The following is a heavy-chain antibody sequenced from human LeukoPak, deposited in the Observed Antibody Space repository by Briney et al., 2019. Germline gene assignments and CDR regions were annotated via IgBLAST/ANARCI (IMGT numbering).Heavy chain of an antibody. Sequence: GMSLRLSCAASGFTFNVYGIHWVRQAPGKGLEWVAVIWNDGSNKYYADSVKGRFTISRDNSKNTLYLQMNSLRAEDTAVYYCAKDGDYGRGIDDYWGQGTLVTVSS. D-gene: IGHD4-17*01. CDR3: AKDGDYGRGIDDY. CDR1: GFTFNVYG. J-gene: IGHJ4*02. V-gene: IGHV3-33*06. CDR2: IWNDGSNK.